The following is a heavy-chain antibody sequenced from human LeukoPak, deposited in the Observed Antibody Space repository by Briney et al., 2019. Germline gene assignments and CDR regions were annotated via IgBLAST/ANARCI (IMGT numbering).Heavy chain of an antibody. V-gene: IGHV4-4*07. CDR1: GDSFSTYY. D-gene: IGHD5-18*01. CDR3: ARNPGYSYGYSYYYYYMDV. Sequence: SETLSLTCTVSGDSFSTYYWSWIRQPAGKGLEWIGHIYTSGTTNYNPSLKSRVTMSIDTSKNQFSLKLSSVTAADTAVYYCARNPGYSYGYSYYYYYMDVWGKGTTVTISS. CDR2: IYTSGTT. J-gene: IGHJ6*03.